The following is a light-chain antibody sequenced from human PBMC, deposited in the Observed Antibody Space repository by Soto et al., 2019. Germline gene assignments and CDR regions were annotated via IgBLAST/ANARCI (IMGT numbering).Light chain of an antibody. CDR1: QSVDSSF. Sequence: EIVLTQSPGSLSLSPGERATLSCRASQSVDSSFFAWYQQKHGQAPRLLIYGASNRATGIPDTFSGRGSGTDFTLTITRLEPEDFAVYYCQQYVSSVTFGQGTKVEIK. J-gene: IGKJ1*01. CDR3: QQYVSSVT. CDR2: GAS. V-gene: IGKV3-20*01.